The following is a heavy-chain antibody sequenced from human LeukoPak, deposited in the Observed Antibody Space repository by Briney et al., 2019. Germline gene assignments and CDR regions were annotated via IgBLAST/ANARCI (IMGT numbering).Heavy chain of an antibody. D-gene: IGHD3-16*02. Sequence: SETLSLTCAVSGGSISSSNWWNWVRQTPGKGLEWIGEIYHRGNTHYNPSLKSRVTISVDTSKNQFSLKLSSVTAADTAVYYCARTGYYDYVWGSYRSSSYYFDYWGQGTLVTVSS. CDR2: IYHRGNT. CDR3: ARTGYYDYVWGSYRSSSYYFDY. CDR1: GGSISSSNW. J-gene: IGHJ4*02. V-gene: IGHV4-4*02.